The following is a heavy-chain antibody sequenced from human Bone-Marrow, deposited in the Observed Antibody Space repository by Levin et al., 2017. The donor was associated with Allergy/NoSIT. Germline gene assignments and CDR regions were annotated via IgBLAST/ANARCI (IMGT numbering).Heavy chain of an antibody. Sequence: QSGGSLRLSCASSGFIFSTYSMSWVRRAPGKGLEWVAHIKQDASEKYYVDSVKGRFTISRDNAKDSLYLHMNSLRVEDTAIYFCARDYPIYCDAGSCYSEYWGRGTQVTVSS. J-gene: IGHJ4*02. V-gene: IGHV3-7*03. CDR1: GFIFSTYS. D-gene: IGHD2-15*01. CDR2: IKQDASEK. CDR3: ARDYPIYCDAGSCYSEY.